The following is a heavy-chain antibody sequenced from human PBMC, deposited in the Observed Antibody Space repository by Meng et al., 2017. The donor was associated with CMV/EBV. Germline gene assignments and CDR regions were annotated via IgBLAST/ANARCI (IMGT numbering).Heavy chain of an antibody. CDR1: GGSFSGYY. J-gene: IGHJ4*02. V-gene: IGHV3-33*06. D-gene: IGHD6-6*01. CDR3: AKDSSSPPGAFDY. Sequence: LSLTCAVYGGSFSGYYWSWIRQPPGKGLEWVAVIWYDGSNKYYADSVKGRFTISRDNSKNTLYLQMNSLRAEDTAVYYCAKDSSSPPGAFDYWGQGTLVTVSS. CDR2: IWYDGSNK.